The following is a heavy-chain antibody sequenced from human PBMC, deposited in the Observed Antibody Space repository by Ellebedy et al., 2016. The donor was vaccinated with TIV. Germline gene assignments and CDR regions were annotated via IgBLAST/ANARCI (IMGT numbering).Heavy chain of an antibody. CDR3: AREGISRSGVPLFEF. Sequence: AASVKVSCKASGRDFVSYDFNWVRQAPGQRLEWLGGITPVVGIPNYAQQIQDRLTITADRSTNTVSLEMRGLRSDDTAVYCCAREGISRSGVPLFEFWGQGTLIGVSS. D-gene: IGHD6-13*01. CDR2: ITPVVGIP. V-gene: IGHV1-69*10. J-gene: IGHJ4*02. CDR1: GRDFVSYD.